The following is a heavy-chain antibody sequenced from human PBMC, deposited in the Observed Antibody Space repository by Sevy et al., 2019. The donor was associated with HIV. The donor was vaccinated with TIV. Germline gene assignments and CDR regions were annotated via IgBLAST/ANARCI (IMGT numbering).Heavy chain of an antibody. D-gene: IGHD1-26*01. J-gene: IGHJ3*02. CDR3: ARDIDGSYISAFDI. CDR1: GFTFSSYA. CDR2: ISSNGGST. Sequence: GGSLRLSCAASGFTFSSYAMHWVRQAPGKGLEYVSAISSNGGSTYYANSVKGRFTISRDNSKNTLYLQMGSLRAEDMAVYYCARDIDGSYISAFDIWGQGTMVTVSS. V-gene: IGHV3-64*01.